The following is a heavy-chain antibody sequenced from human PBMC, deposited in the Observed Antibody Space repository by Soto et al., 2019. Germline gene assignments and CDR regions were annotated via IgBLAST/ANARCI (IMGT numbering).Heavy chain of an antibody. D-gene: IGHD3-22*01. CDR1: GYTFTSYG. Sequence: ASVKVSCKASGYTFTSYGISWVRQTPGQGLEWMGWISAYNGNTNYAQKLQGRVTMTTDTSTSTAYMELRSLRSDDTAVYYCARVRYYYDSSGPIDYWGQGTLVTVSS. V-gene: IGHV1-18*01. CDR3: ARVRYYYDSSGPIDY. J-gene: IGHJ4*02. CDR2: ISAYNGNT.